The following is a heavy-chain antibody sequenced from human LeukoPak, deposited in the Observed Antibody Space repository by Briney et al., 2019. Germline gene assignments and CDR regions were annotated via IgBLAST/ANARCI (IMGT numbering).Heavy chain of an antibody. CDR2: ISAYNGNT. J-gene: IGHJ5*02. D-gene: IGHD3-22*01. V-gene: IGHV1-18*01. Sequence: ASVKVSCKASGYTFTSYGISWVRQAPGQRLEWMGWISAYNGNTSYAQKLQGRVTMTTDTSTSTAYMELRSLRSDDTAVYYCARGLDYYDSSGYPPSSFDPWGQGTLVTVSS. CDR1: GYTFTSYG. CDR3: ARGLDYYDSSGYPPSSFDP.